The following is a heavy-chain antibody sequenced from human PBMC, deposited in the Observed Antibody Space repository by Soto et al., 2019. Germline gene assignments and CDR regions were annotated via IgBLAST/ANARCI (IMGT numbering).Heavy chain of an antibody. CDR2: ISGSGGST. D-gene: IGHD6-19*01. CDR3: AKDWEDSLLAVAFLDY. V-gene: IGHV3-23*01. J-gene: IGHJ4*02. CDR1: GFTFSSYA. Sequence: GGSLRLSCAASGFTFSSYAMSWVRQAPGKGLEWVSAISGSGGSTYYADSVKGRFTISRDNSKNTLYLQMNSLRAEDTAVYYCAKDWEDSLLAVAFLDYWGQGTLVTVSS.